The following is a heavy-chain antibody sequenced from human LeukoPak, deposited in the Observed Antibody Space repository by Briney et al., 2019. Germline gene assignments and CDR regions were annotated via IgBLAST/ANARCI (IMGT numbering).Heavy chain of an antibody. CDR1: GFTLSSYS. Sequence: PGGSLRLSCEAFGFTLSSYSMNWVRQAPGKGLEWVSYISSSSSNTYYADSVKGRFTISRDNTRNSLYLQMDSLRAEDTAVYYCARDNIRPGIGAAFFDYWGQGTLVTVSS. J-gene: IGHJ4*02. CDR2: ISSSSSNT. V-gene: IGHV3-48*04. D-gene: IGHD6-13*01. CDR3: ARDNIRPGIGAAFFDY.